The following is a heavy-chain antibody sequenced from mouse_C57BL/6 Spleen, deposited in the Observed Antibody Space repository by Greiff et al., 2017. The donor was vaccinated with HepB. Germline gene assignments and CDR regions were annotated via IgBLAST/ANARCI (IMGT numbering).Heavy chain of an antibody. V-gene: IGHV1-50*01. Sequence: VQLQQPGAELVKPGASVKLSCKASGYTFTSYWMQWVKQRPGQGLEWIGEIDPSDSYTNYNQKFKGKATLTVDTSSSTAYMQLSSLTSEDSAVYYCAGYYDYDDYAMDYWGQGTSVTVSS. CDR3: AGYYDYDDYAMDY. J-gene: IGHJ4*01. CDR1: GYTFTSYW. D-gene: IGHD2-4*01. CDR2: IDPSDSYT.